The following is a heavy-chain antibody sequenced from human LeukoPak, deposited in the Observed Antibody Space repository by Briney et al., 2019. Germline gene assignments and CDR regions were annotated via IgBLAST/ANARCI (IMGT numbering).Heavy chain of an antibody. CDR3: MTAAGYNFGQY. CDR1: GFTVSTNY. CDR2: IYSGGST. J-gene: IGHJ4*02. Sequence: GGSLRLSCAASGFTVSTNYMSWVRQTPGKGLEWVSVIYSGGSTYYADSVRGRFTISRDNSKNTLYLQMNSLRAEDTAIYYCMTAAGYNFGQYWGQGTLVTVSS. V-gene: IGHV3-53*01. D-gene: IGHD5-18*01.